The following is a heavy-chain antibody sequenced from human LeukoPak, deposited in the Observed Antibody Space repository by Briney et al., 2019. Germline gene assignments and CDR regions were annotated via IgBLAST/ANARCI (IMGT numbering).Heavy chain of an antibody. Sequence: PSETLSLTCTVSGGSISSSSYYWGWIRQPPGKGLEWIGSIYYSGSTYYNPSLKSRVTISVDTSKNQFSLKLSSVTAADTAVYYCARHRSAWLDYYDSSGYYFDYWGQGTLVTVSP. CDR3: ARHRSAWLDYYDSSGYYFDY. CDR2: IYYSGST. J-gene: IGHJ4*02. V-gene: IGHV4-39*01. CDR1: GGSISSSSYY. D-gene: IGHD3-22*01.